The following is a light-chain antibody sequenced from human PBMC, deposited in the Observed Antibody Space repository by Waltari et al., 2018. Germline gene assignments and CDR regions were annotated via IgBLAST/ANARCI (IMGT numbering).Light chain of an antibody. J-gene: IGLJ3*02. CDR1: ALSKKY. V-gene: IGLV3-10*01. CDR2: EDL. CDR3: YSTDFSGHDRV. Sequence: SYELTQPPSVSVSPGQTARITCSGDALSKKYAYWYQQKSGQAPVLVIYEDLKRPTGIPERLSGSSSGTTATLTISGAHVDDEADYYCYSTDFSGHDRVFGGGTKLTIL.